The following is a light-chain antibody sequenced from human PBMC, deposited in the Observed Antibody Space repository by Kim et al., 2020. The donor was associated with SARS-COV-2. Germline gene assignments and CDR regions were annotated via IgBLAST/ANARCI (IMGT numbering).Light chain of an antibody. J-gene: IGLJ2*01. CDR3: NSRDNNDNVP. CDR1: SLRSYY. V-gene: IGLV3-19*01. CDR2: GKN. Sequence: SSELTQDPAVSVALGQTVRITCQGDSLRSYYTTWYQQKPGQAPVVVIYGKNNRPSGIPDRFSGSSSGNTASLTITGAQAGDEADYYCNSRDNNDNVPVGG.